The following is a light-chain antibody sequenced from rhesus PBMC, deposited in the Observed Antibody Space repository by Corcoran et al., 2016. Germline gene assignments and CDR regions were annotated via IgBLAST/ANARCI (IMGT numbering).Light chain of an antibody. J-gene: IGKJ4*01. CDR3: KHYHSIPLT. CDR1: QGITND. V-gene: IGKV1-25*01. Sequence: DIRMTQSPSSLSASVGDRVTITCRASQGITNDLAWYQPKPGESPKFLIYEASSLQSGIPSRLSGSGSGTDFTLTISSLHSEDFATYYCKHYHSIPLTFGGGTKVEVK. CDR2: EAS.